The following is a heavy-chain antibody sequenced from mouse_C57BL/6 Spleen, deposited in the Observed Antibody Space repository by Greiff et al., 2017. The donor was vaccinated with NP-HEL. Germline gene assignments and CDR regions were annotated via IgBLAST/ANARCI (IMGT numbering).Heavy chain of an antibody. J-gene: IGHJ3*01. V-gene: IGHV1-18*01. CDR2: INPNNGGT. CDR1: GYTFTDYY. CDR3: ARLFGFAY. Sequence: EVQLQQPGPELVKPGASVKMPCKASGYTFTDYYMDWVKQSPGQSLEWIGDINPNNGGTIYNQKFKGKATLTVDKSSSTAYMELRSLTSEDTAVYYCARLFGFAYWGQGTLVTVSA.